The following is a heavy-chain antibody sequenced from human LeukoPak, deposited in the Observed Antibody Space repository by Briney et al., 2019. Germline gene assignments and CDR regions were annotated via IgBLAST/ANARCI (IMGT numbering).Heavy chain of an antibody. CDR1: GFTFSRYS. J-gene: IGHJ4*02. CDR3: AKGSAASRPYYFDY. V-gene: IGHV3-23*01. D-gene: IGHD6-25*01. Sequence: GGSLRLSCEASGFTFSRYSRGWVRQAPGKGLEWVSAIVDSGGSTYYADSVKGRFTISRDNSKNTLYLQMNSLRVEDTAVYYCAKGSAASRPYYFDYWGQGTLVTVSS. CDR2: IVDSGGST.